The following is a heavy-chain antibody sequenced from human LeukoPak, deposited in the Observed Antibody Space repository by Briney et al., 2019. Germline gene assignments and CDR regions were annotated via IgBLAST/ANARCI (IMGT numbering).Heavy chain of an antibody. CDR3: AIGAYSGSYAY. D-gene: IGHD1-26*01. V-gene: IGHV3-48*03. CDR1: GFTFSSYA. Sequence: GGSLRLSCAASGFTFSSYAMNWVRQAPGKGLEWVSYISSSGSTIYYADSVKGRFTISRDNAKNSLYLQMNSLRAEDTAVYYCAIGAYSGSYAYWGQGTLVTVSS. J-gene: IGHJ4*02. CDR2: ISSSGSTI.